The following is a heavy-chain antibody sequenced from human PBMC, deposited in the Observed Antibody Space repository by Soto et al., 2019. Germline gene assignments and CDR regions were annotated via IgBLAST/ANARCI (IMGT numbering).Heavy chain of an antibody. D-gene: IGHD5-18*01. CDR1: GFTFSSYG. V-gene: IGHV3-30*18. J-gene: IGHJ4*02. CDR3: AKDRALGYSYATY. Sequence: QVQLVESGGGVVQPGRSLRLSCAASGFTFSSYGMHWVRQAPGKGLEWVAVISYDGSNKYYADSVKGRFTISRDNSKNTLYLQMNSLRAEDTAVCYCAKDRALGYSYATYWGQGTLVTVSS. CDR2: ISYDGSNK.